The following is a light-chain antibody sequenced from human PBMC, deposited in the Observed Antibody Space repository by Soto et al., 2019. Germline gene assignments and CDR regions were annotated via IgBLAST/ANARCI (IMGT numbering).Light chain of an antibody. CDR1: SSNIGAGYD. J-gene: IGLJ1*01. CDR2: GNT. CDR3: QSYDTRLSGYV. V-gene: IGLV1-40*01. Sequence: QSVLTQPPSVSGAPGQRVTISCTGSSSNIGAGYDVHWYQHLPGTAPKLLIYGNTNRPSGVPDRXSXSXSXXTASLAITGLRPDDEADYYCQSYDTRLSGYVFATGTKVTVL.